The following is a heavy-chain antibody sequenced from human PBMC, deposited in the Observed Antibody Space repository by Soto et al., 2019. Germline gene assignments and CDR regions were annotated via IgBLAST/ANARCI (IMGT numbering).Heavy chain of an antibody. CDR3: ARPYLGEWYFDY. Sequence: SETLSLTCTVSGGSRSSSGYYWGWIRQPQGKGLEWLGSVYYSENTHYNPSLRNTYYSPSLQSRVTISVDPSKNQFSLRLSSVTAADTAVYYCARPYLGEWYFDYWGRGTLVTVSS. J-gene: IGHJ4*02. CDR1: GGSRSSSGYY. V-gene: IGHV4-39*01. CDR2: VYYSENTHYNPSLRNT. D-gene: IGHD3-3*01.